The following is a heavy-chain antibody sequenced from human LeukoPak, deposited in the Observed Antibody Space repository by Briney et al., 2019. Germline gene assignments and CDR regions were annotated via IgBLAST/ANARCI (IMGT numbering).Heavy chain of an antibody. J-gene: IGHJ4*02. CDR2: ISAYNGNT. Sequence: GGSLRLSCAASGFTFSSYGISWVRQAPGQGLEWMGWISAYNGNTNYAQKLQGRVTMTTDTSTSTAYMELRSLRSDDTAVYYCARDRRFADYWGQGTLVTVSS. D-gene: IGHD3-10*01. CDR1: GFTFSSYG. V-gene: IGHV1-18*01. CDR3: ARDRRFADY.